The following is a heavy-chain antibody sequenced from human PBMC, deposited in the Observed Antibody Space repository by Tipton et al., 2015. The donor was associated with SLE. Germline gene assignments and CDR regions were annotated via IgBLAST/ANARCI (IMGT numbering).Heavy chain of an antibody. CDR2: ISGSGGST. CDR3: ARDQLYCSGGSCPDY. D-gene: IGHD2-15*01. V-gene: IGHV3-23*01. CDR1: GFTFSSYA. J-gene: IGHJ4*02. Sequence: SLRLSCAASGFTFSSYAMSWVRQAPGKGLEWVSAISGSGGSTYYADSVKGRFTISRDNSKNSLYLQMNSLRAEDTAVYYCARDQLYCSGGSCPDYWGQGTLVTVSS.